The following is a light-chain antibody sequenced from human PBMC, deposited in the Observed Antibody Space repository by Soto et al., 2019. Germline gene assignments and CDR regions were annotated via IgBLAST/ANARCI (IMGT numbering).Light chain of an antibody. CDR3: QKFGTSPYT. V-gene: IGKV3-20*01. CDR2: GAS. J-gene: IGKJ2*01. CDR1: QTVSSTY. Sequence: EIVLTQSPGTLSLSPGEGATLSCRASQTVSSTYLAWYQQKPGRAPILLIRGASTRAAGIPDRFSDSGSGTHFTLTINRLEPEDFAVYFCQKFGTSPYTFGQGTTVEIK.